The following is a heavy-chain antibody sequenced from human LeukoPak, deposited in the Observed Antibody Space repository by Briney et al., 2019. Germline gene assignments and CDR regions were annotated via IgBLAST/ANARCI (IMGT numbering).Heavy chain of an antibody. Sequence: GGSLRLSCAASGFTFDDYAMHWVRQAPGKGLEWVSGISWNSGSIGYADSVKGRFTISRDNAKNSLYLQMNSLRAEDTALYYCAKDISITGTRDNYFDYWGQGTLVTVSS. V-gene: IGHV3-9*01. CDR2: ISWNSGSI. CDR3: AKDISITGTRDNYFDY. CDR1: GFTFDDYA. D-gene: IGHD1-7*01. J-gene: IGHJ4*02.